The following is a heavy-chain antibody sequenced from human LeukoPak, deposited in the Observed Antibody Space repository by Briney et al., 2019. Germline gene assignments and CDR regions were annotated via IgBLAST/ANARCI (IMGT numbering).Heavy chain of an antibody. CDR2: IWYDGSNK. CDR1: GFTFSSYG. CDR3: ARETGRVPAAIGY. V-gene: IGHV3-33*01. J-gene: IGHJ4*02. Sequence: GGSLRLSCAASGFTFSSYGMHWVRQAPGQGLEWVAVIWYDGSNKYYADSVKGRFTISRDNSKNTLYLQMNSLRAEDTAVYYCARETGRVPAAIGYGGQGTLVTVSS. D-gene: IGHD2-2*01.